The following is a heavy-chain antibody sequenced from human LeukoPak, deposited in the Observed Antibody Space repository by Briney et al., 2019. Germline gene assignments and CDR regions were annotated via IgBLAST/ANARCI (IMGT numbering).Heavy chain of an antibody. D-gene: IGHD2-2*01. CDR3: ARDLTGDCSSTSCYLGQQYNWFDP. J-gene: IGHJ5*02. CDR2: INPSGGST. V-gene: IGHV1-46*01. Sequence: ASVKVSCKAFGYTFTSYYMHWVRQAPVQGLEWMGIINPSGGSTSYAQKFQGRVTMTRDMSTSTVYMELSSLRSEDTAVYYCARDLTGDCSSTSCYLGQQYNWFDPWGQGTLVTVSS. CDR1: GYTFTSYY.